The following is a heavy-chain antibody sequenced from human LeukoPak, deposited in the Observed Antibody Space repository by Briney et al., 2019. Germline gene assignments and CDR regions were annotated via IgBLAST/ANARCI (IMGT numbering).Heavy chain of an antibody. D-gene: IGHD1-14*01. CDR1: GLTFSTCG. Sequence: GGSLRLSCTASGLTFSTCGFNWVRQAPREGRERVASMGPTSSDRSHADPIKGRLTISRDNAHNFLYLQMNSLRAEDTAVYYCATETNGRHYDYWGQGTLLTVSS. CDR2: MGPTSSDR. CDR3: ATETNGRHYDY. J-gene: IGHJ4*02. V-gene: IGHV3-21*01.